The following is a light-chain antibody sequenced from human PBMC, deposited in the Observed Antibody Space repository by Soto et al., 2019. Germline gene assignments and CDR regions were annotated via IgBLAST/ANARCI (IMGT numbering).Light chain of an antibody. CDR3: SSYTRSSTLG. CDR1: TSDVGDYNY. CDR2: EIS. J-gene: IGLJ3*02. Sequence: QSALTQPASVSGSPGQSITISCTGTTSDVGDYNYVSWYQRHPGRAPKPMIFEISNRPSGVSNRFSGSKSGNTASLSISGLQAEDEAAYYCSSYTRSSTLGFGGGTKRTVL. V-gene: IGLV2-14*01.